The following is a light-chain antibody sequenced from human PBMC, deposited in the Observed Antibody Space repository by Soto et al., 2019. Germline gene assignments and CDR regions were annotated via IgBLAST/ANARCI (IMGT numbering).Light chain of an antibody. CDR3: QQYGSSLRT. J-gene: IGKJ1*01. CDR1: ESISSNF. V-gene: IGKV3-20*01. Sequence: EIVLTQSTGTLSLSPGERATLSCRASESISSNFLAWYQQKPGQAPRLLIYAASSRATGIPDRFSGSGSGTDFTLTISRLEPEDFAVYYCQQYGSSLRTFGQG. CDR2: AAS.